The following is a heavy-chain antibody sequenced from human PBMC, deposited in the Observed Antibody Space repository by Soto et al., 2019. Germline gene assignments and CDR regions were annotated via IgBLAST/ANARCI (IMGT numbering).Heavy chain of an antibody. Sequence: PSETLSLTCTVSGGSISSYYWSWIRQPPGKGLEWIGYIYYSGSTYYNPSLKSRVTISVDTSKNQFSLKLSSVTAADTAVYYCARESYGSGSYYTIDYYYGMDVWGQGTTVTVSS. CDR3: ARESYGSGSYYTIDYYYGMDV. V-gene: IGHV4-59*12. D-gene: IGHD3-10*01. CDR1: GGSISSYY. J-gene: IGHJ6*02. CDR2: IYYSGST.